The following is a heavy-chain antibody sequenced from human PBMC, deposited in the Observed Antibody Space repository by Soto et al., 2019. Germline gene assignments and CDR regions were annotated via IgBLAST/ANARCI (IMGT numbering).Heavy chain of an antibody. D-gene: IGHD6-6*01. V-gene: IGHV3-7*05. CDR2: IKQDGSEK. CDR1: GFTFSSYW. CDR3: ARKGAIVPPCYFDY. Sequence: SGGSLRLSCAASGFTFSSYWMSWVRQAPGKGLEWVANIKQDGSEKYYVDSVKGRFTISRDNAKNSLYLQMNSLRAEDTAVYYWARKGAIVPPCYFDYWGQGTLVTVSS. J-gene: IGHJ4*02.